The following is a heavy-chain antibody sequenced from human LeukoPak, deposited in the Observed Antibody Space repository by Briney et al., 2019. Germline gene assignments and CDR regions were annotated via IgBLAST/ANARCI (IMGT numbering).Heavy chain of an antibody. D-gene: IGHD3-16*01. Sequence: ETLSLTCTVSGGSISSGSYYWGWIRQPPGKGLEWIGSIYYSGSTYYNPSLKSRVTISVDTSKNQFSLKLSSVTAADTAVYYCAGGAFDIWGQGTMVTVSS. CDR2: IYYSGST. V-gene: IGHV4-39*01. J-gene: IGHJ3*02. CDR3: AGGAFDI. CDR1: GGSISSGSYY.